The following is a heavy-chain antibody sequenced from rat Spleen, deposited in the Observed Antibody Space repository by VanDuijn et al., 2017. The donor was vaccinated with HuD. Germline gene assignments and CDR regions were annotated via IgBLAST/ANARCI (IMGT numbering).Heavy chain of an antibody. D-gene: IGHD1-4*01. CDR2: MWSGGST. V-gene: IGHV2-45*01. CDR1: GFSLTSYN. J-gene: IGHJ3*01. CDR3: VRDLNYLPGAFAY. Sequence: QVQLMESGPGLVQPSETLSLTCTVSGFSLTSYNVHWVRQPPGKGLEWMGVMWSGGSTDYNSALKSRLSISRDTSKNQVFLKMNSLQSEDTTTYYCVRDLNYLPGAFAYWGQGTLVTVSS.